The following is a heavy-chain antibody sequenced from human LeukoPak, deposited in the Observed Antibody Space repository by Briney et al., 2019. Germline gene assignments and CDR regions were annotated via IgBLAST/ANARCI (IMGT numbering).Heavy chain of an antibody. J-gene: IGHJ4*02. V-gene: IGHV3-11*04. CDR3: ARERGRGSSSWYDVL. CDR1: GFTFSDYY. Sequence: GGSLRLSCAASGFTFSDYYMSWIRQAPGKGLEWVSYISSSGSTIYYADSVKGRFTISRDNAKNSLYLQMNSLRAEDTAVYYCARERGRGSSSWYDVLWGQGNLVTVSS. D-gene: IGHD6-13*01. CDR2: ISSSGSTI.